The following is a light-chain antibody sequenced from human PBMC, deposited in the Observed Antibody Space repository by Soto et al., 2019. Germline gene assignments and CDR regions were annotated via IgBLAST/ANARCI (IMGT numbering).Light chain of an antibody. CDR3: QQYGSSLWT. CDR2: GAS. J-gene: IGKJ1*01. Sequence: EIVLTQSPGTLSLSPGERATLSCRASQSVSSSYLAWYQQKPGQAPRLLIDGASSRATGIPDRFSGSGSGTDFTLTISRLEPEDFAVYYCQQYGSSLWTFSQGTKVEIK. CDR1: QSVSSSY. V-gene: IGKV3-20*01.